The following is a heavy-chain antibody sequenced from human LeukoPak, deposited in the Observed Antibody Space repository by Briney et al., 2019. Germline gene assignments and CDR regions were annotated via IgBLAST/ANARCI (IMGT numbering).Heavy chain of an antibody. CDR1: GFTFSSYE. V-gene: IGHV3-48*03. Sequence: PGGSLRLSCAASGFTFSSYEMNWVRQAPGKGLEWVSYISGGGTTIYLADSVKGRFTISRDNAKNSLYLQMNSLRAEDTAVYYCAREGWGLSVADAFDIWGQGTMVTVSS. D-gene: IGHD1-26*01. CDR3: AREGWGLSVADAFDI. CDR2: ISGGGTTI. J-gene: IGHJ3*02.